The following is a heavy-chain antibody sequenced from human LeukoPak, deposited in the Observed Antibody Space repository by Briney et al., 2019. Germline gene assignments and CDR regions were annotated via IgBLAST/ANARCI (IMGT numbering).Heavy chain of an antibody. D-gene: IGHD3-22*01. CDR2: ISSSSSYI. CDR3: ARNLYYDSSGYYGGEMDY. CDR1: GFTFSSYS. J-gene: IGHJ4*02. Sequence: GGSLRLSCAASGFTFSSYSMNWVRQAPGKGLEWVSSISSSSSYIYYADSVKGRFTISRDNAKNSLYLQMNSLRAEDTAVYYCARNLYYDSSGYYGGEMDYWGQGTLVTVSS. V-gene: IGHV3-21*01.